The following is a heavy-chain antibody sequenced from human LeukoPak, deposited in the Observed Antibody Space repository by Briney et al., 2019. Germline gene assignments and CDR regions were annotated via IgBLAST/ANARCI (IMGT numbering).Heavy chain of an antibody. CDR1: GFPFSSYW. D-gene: IGHD5-24*01. V-gene: IGHV3-7*04. Sequence: RGSLRLSCVASGFPFSSYWMTWDRQAPGKGLEWVANIKQDGSKKSYVDSVKGRFTISRDNAKNSLYLQMNSLRAEDTAIYYCTRVGYIDEGIDYWGQGTLVTVSS. CDR2: IKQDGSKK. CDR3: TRVGYIDEGIDY. J-gene: IGHJ4*02.